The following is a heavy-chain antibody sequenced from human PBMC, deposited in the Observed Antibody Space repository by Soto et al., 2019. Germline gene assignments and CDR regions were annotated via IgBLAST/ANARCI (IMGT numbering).Heavy chain of an antibody. CDR2: INWDGGST. Sequence: EVRLVESGGGVVRPGGSLRLWCEVSGFRFDEYAMSWVRQAPGKGLEWVSGINWDGGSTSYANSVKGRFTMSRDNAKKSLYLQMESLRAEDTALYYCARYAFSGSHNDYPFYVDVWGKGTPVTVSS. D-gene: IGHD3-10*01. CDR1: GFRFDEYA. J-gene: IGHJ6*04. V-gene: IGHV3-20*04. CDR3: ARYAFSGSHNDYPFYVDV.